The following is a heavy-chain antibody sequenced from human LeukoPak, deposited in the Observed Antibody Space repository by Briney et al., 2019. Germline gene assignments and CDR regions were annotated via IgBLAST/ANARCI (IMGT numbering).Heavy chain of an antibody. CDR2: IRYDGSNK. Sequence: GGSLRLSCAASGFTFSSYSINWVRQAPGKRLEWVAFIRYDGSNKYYADSVKGRFTISRDNSKNTLYLQMNSLRAEDTAVYYCAKGYYDYVWWSYRYTFDYWGQGTLVTVSS. V-gene: IGHV3-30*02. CDR3: AKGYYDYVWWSYRYTFDY. J-gene: IGHJ4*02. D-gene: IGHD3-16*02. CDR1: GFTFSSYS.